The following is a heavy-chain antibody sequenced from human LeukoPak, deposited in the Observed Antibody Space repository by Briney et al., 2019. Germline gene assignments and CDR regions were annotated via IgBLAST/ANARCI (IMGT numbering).Heavy chain of an antibody. Sequence: ASVKVSCKASGYTFTSYGISWVRQAPGQGLEWMGWISAYNGNTNYAQKLQGRVTMTTDTSTSTAYMELRSLRSDDTAVYYCARARYCSSTSCSGDYWGQGTLVTVSS. V-gene: IGHV1-18*01. CDR3: ARARYCSSTSCSGDY. CDR2: ISAYNGNT. D-gene: IGHD2-2*01. J-gene: IGHJ4*02. CDR1: GYTFTSYG.